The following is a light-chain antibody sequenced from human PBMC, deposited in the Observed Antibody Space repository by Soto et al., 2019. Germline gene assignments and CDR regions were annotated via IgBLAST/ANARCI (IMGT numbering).Light chain of an antibody. J-gene: IGKJ4*01. CDR3: QQYGSTPLT. V-gene: IGKV3-20*01. CDR1: QSVSRNY. CDR2: GAS. Sequence: EIVFTESRGPRSLSPGGRATLSCRASQSVSRNYVAWYQQKPGQSPRLLIYGASNRASGIPDRFSGSASGADFTLSIARLEPEDFAMYYCQQYGSTPLTFGGGTKVDI.